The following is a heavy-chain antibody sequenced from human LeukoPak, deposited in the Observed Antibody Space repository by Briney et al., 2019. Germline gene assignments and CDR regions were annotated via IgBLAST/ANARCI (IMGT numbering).Heavy chain of an antibody. D-gene: IGHD6-13*01. Sequence: ASVKVSCKASGYTFTSYGISWVRQAPGQGLEWMGWISAYNGNTNYAQKLQGRVTMTTDTSTSTAYMELRSLRSDDTAVYYCARGVTGAAAGTGIDYWGQGTLVTVSS. J-gene: IGHJ4*02. V-gene: IGHV1-18*01. CDR2: ISAYNGNT. CDR1: GYTFTSYG. CDR3: ARGVTGAAAGTGIDY.